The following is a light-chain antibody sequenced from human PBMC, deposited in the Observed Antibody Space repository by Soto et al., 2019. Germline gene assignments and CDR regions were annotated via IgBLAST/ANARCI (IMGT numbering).Light chain of an antibody. J-gene: IGKJ1*01. CDR3: QQSSTYPWT. V-gene: IGKV1-5*03. CDR1: PTISTL. Sequence: DIQMTQSPSTLSASVGDRVTITCRASPTISTLLAWYQQRPGKAPNLLIYKASSLESGVPSRFSGSGSGTEFTLTISSLQPDDFATYFCQQSSTYPWTFVQGTKVEVK. CDR2: KAS.